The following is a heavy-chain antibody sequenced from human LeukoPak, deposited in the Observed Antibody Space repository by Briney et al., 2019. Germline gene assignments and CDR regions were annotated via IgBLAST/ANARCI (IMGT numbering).Heavy chain of an antibody. J-gene: IGHJ4*02. CDR2: ISGSGGST. CDR3: AKDRYFDWLLCPLDY. V-gene: IGHV3-23*01. D-gene: IGHD3-9*01. Sequence: QPGGSLRLSCAASRFTFGDFAMHWVRQAPGKGLEWVSAISGSGGSTYYADSVKGRFTISRDNSKNTLYLQMNSLRAEDTAVYYCAKDRYFDWLLCPLDYWGQGTLVTVSS. CDR1: RFTFGDFA.